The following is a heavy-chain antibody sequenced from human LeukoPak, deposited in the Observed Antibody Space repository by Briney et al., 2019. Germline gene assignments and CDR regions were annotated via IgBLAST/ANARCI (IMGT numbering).Heavy chain of an antibody. D-gene: IGHD3-3*01. CDR2: KRYDGDTT. Sequence: GGSLRLSCAASGFTFSSYGMSWVRQAPGKGLEWVAFKRYDGDTTYYADSVKGRFTISRDNSKSTLYLQMNSLRGEDTAVYYCARSESAWAFDNWGQGTLVTVSS. V-gene: IGHV3-30*02. J-gene: IGHJ4*02. CDR3: ARSESAWAFDN. CDR1: GFTFSSYG.